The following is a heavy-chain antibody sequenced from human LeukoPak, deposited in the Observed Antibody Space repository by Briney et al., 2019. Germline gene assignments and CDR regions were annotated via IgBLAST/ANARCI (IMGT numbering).Heavy chain of an antibody. J-gene: IGHJ3*02. Sequence: GGSLRLSCAASGFTFSSYGMHWVRQTPGKGLEWVAFIRYDGSNEDYADSMKGRFTISRDNSKNTLYLQMNSLRPEDTAVYYCAKGHHRDGYDAFDIWGQGTMVTVSS. CDR1: GFTFSSYG. CDR3: AKGHHRDGYDAFDI. CDR2: IRYDGSNE. V-gene: IGHV3-30*02. D-gene: IGHD5-24*01.